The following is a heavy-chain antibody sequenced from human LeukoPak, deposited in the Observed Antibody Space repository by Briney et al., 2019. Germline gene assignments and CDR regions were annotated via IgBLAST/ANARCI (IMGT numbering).Heavy chain of an antibody. CDR1: GGSISSSNW. CDR2: IYHSGST. Sequence: SETLSLTCAVSGGSISSSNWWSWVRQPPGKGLEWIGEIYHSGSTNYNPSLKSRVTISVDKSKNQFSLKLSSVTAADTAVYYCARGRYSSSRGYFQHWGQGTLVTVSS. J-gene: IGHJ1*01. V-gene: IGHV4-4*02. D-gene: IGHD6-13*01. CDR3: ARGRYSSSRGYFQH.